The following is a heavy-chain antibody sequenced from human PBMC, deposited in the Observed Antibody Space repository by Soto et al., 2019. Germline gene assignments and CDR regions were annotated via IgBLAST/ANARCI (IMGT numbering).Heavy chain of an antibody. CDR2: IDPSDSYT. Sequence: GESLKISCKGSGYSFTGYWINWVRQMPGKGLEWMGRIDPSDSYTSYSPSLEGHVTISADKSVSTAYLQWSSLKASDTAMYYCAVVRVGATMDAFDMWGQGKMVTVSS. D-gene: IGHD1-26*01. CDR1: GYSFTGYW. V-gene: IGHV5-10-1*01. J-gene: IGHJ3*02. CDR3: AVVRVGATMDAFDM.